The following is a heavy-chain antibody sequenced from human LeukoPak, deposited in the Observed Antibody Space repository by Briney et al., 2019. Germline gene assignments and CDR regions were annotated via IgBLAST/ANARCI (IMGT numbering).Heavy chain of an antibody. D-gene: IGHD1-26*01. CDR1: GDSISGYF. CDR3: AKGGTWVDP. J-gene: IGHJ5*02. V-gene: IGHV4-4*07. CDR2: IYTSGSA. Sequence: PSETLSLTCSVSGDSISGYFWTWIRQPAGKGLEWIGRIYTSGSADYCPSLANRVSKSVDKSKNQFSLRMRSVAAADTAVYYCAKGGTWVDPWGQGTLVIVSS.